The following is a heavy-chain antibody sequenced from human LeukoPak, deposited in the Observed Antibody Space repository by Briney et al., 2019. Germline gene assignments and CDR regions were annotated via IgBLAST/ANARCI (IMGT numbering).Heavy chain of an antibody. CDR2: IYYSGST. D-gene: IGHD3-3*01. CDR3: ARFGKNPANANSHLDY. Sequence: PSETLSLTCTVSGGSMSSYYWTWIRQPPGKRLEWMGHIYYSGSTVYNSSLGGRVTMSVGTSRNQFALKLRSVTAADTAVYYCARFGKNPANANSHLDYWGQGSLVTVSS. J-gene: IGHJ4*02. V-gene: IGHV4-59*08. CDR1: GGSMSSYY.